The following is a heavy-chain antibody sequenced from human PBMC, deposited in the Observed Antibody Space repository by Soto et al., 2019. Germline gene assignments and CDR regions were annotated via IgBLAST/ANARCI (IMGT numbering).Heavy chain of an antibody. J-gene: IGHJ6*02. CDR1: GDSISRGGYS. CDR2: IYDSGST. Sequence: PSETLSITCAVSGDSISRGGYSWTWIRQPPGKALEWIGNIYDSGSTSYNPSLKSRVTMSVDTSKNQFSLRLTSVTAADTAVYFCARGSSSYYDYGMDVWGQGTTVTVSS. CDR3: ARGSSSYYDYGMDV. V-gene: IGHV4-30-2*01. D-gene: IGHD6-6*01.